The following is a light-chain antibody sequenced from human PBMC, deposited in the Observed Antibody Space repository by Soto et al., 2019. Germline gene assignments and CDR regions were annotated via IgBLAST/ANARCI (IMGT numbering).Light chain of an antibody. V-gene: IGKV1-5*03. Sequence: DLQMTQSPSTLSASVGDRVTITCRSSQSISSWLAWYQQKPWKAPKLLIYKASSLESGVPSRLSGSGSGTEFTLTISSLQPDDYATSYCQQYTSYPLTLGGGTKVDI. CDR1: QSISSW. CDR3: QQYTSYPLT. J-gene: IGKJ4*01. CDR2: KAS.